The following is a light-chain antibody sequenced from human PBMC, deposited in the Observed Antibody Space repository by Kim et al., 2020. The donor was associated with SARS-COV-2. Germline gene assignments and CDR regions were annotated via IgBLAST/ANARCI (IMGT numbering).Light chain of an antibody. J-gene: IGLJ3*02. V-gene: IGLV3-1*01. Sequence: VSLCPRQTVTITCSGDKLGEKYSSWYQQQPGQAPVLVIYQDTKRPSGIPERFAGSNSGNTATLTISGAQAMDEADYYCQAWDNTWVFGGGTQLTVL. CDR3: QAWDNTWV. CDR2: QDT. CDR1: KLGEKY.